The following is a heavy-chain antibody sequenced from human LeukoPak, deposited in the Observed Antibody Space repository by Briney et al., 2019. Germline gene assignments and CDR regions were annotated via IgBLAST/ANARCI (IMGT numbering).Heavy chain of an antibody. CDR2: INHSGST. Sequence: SETLSLTCTVSGGSISSYYWSWIRQPPGKGLEWIGEINHSGSTNYNPSLKSRVTISVDTSKNQFSLKLSSVTAADTAVYYCARVDLRIKNFDYWGQGTLVTVSS. CDR1: GGSISSYY. V-gene: IGHV4-34*01. CDR3: ARVDLRIKNFDY. D-gene: IGHD1-14*01. J-gene: IGHJ4*02.